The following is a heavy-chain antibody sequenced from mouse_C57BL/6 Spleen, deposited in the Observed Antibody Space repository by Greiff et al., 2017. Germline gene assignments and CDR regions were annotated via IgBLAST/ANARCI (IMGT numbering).Heavy chain of an antibody. CDR1: GYTFTSYW. CDR2: IHPNSGST. CDR3: ARIYYDGISEGFAY. D-gene: IGHD1-1*01. J-gene: IGHJ3*01. Sequence: QVQLQQPGAELVKPGASVKLSCKASGYTFTSYWMHWVKQRPGQGLEWIGMIHPNSGSTNYNEKFKSKATLTVDKSSSTAYMQLSSLTSEDSAVYYCARIYYDGISEGFAYWGQGTLVTVSA. V-gene: IGHV1-64*01.